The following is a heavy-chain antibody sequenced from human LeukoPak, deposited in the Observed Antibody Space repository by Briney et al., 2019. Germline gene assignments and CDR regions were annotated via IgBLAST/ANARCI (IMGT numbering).Heavy chain of an antibody. CDR1: GYTFTSYD. J-gene: IGHJ6*03. Sequence: ASVKVSCKASGYTFTSYDINWVRQATGQGLEWMGWMNPNSGNTGYAQKFQGRVTMTRNTSISTDYTELSSMRSEDTAVYYCEREKSSWYYYYYMDVWGKGTTVTVSS. CDR3: EREKSSWYYYYYMDV. V-gene: IGHV1-8*01. CDR2: MNPNSGNT. D-gene: IGHD6-13*01.